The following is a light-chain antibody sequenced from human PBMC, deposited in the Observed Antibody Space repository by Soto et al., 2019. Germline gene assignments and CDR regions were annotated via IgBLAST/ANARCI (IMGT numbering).Light chain of an antibody. V-gene: IGKV3-11*01. CDR3: QQRSNWT. CDR2: DAS. Sequence: ETVLTQSPATLSLSPGERATLSCRASQSVSSYLAWYQQKPGQAPRLLIYDASNRATGIPARFSGSGSGTDFALTMSSLEPEDFAVYYCQQRSNWTFGGGTKVEIK. J-gene: IGKJ4*01. CDR1: QSVSSY.